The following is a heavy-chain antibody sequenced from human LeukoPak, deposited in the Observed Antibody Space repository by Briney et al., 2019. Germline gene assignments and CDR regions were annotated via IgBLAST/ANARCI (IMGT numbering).Heavy chain of an antibody. J-gene: IGHJ4*02. V-gene: IGHV4-59*01. CDR2: IHYSGST. D-gene: IGHD3-10*01. CDR3: ARYGSGSYHFDY. CDR1: GGSISGYY. Sequence: SETLSLTCTVSGGSISGYYWSWIRQPPGEGLEWIGFIHYSGSTNYSPSLKSRVTISVDTSKNQFSLKLSSLTAADTAVYYCARYGSGSYHFDYWGQGTLVTVSS.